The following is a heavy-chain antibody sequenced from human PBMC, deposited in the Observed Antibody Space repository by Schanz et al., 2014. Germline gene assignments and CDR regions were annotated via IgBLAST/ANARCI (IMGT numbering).Heavy chain of an antibody. CDR1: GFTFSSYA. D-gene: IGHD2-8*02. CDR2: ISASGGDT. J-gene: IGHJ4*02. Sequence: EVQLLESGGGLVQPGGSLRLSCAASGFTFSSYAMSWVRQAPGKGLEWLSVISASGGDTYYADSVKGRFTISRDNSKGALYLQMSSLRAEDTAVYYCAKSLESCPGGRCSRGYFDYWGQGTLVTVSS. V-gene: IGHV3-23*01. CDR3: AKSLESCPGGRCSRGYFDY.